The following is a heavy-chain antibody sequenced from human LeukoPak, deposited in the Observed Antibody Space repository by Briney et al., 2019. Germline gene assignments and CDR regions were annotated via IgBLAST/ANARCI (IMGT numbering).Heavy chain of an antibody. CDR3: AEVCSSTSCYDHYYYAMDV. J-gene: IGHJ6*02. V-gene: IGHV1-69*04. D-gene: IGHD2-2*01. CDR2: IIPLLNIT. Sequence: GASVKVSCKASGGTFSSYAISWVRQAPGQGLEWMGRIIPLLNITNYAQKFRGRVTITADKSTSTAYMALSSLRSEDTAVYYCAEVCSSTSCYDHYYYAMDVWGQGTTVTVSS. CDR1: GGTFSSYA.